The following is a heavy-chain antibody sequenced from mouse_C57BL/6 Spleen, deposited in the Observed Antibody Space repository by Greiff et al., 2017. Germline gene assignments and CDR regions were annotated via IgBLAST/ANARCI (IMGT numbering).Heavy chain of an antibody. Sequence: QVQLQQPGAELVKPGASVKLSCKASGYTFTSYWMQWVKQRPGQGLEWIGEIDPSDSYTNYNQKFKGQATLTVDTSSSTAYMQLSSLTSEDSAVYYCARWWYGAMDYWGQGTSVTVSS. J-gene: IGHJ4*01. CDR3: ARWWYGAMDY. CDR1: GYTFTSYW. CDR2: IDPSDSYT. V-gene: IGHV1-50*01. D-gene: IGHD1-1*02.